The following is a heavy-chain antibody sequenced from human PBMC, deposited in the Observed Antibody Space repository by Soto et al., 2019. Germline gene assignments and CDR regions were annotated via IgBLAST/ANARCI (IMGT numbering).Heavy chain of an antibody. CDR3: ARHIAVSGTRGFEF. V-gene: IGHV4-4*02. D-gene: IGHD6-19*01. CDR1: GGSISTNW. Sequence: QVQLQESGPGLMKPSGTLSLTCAVSGGSISTNWWSWVRQPPGKGLEWIGEIYHSGSTNYNPSLTNRVTMSVDKSQNHLSLNLNSVTAADTAVYYCARHIAVSGTRGFEFWGQGTLVTVSS. J-gene: IGHJ4*02. CDR2: IYHSGST.